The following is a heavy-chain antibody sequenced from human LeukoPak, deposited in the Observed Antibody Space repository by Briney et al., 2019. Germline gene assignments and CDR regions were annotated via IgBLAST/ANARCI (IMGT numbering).Heavy chain of an antibody. CDR1: GGSISSYY. Sequence: SETLSLTCTVSGGSISSYYWSWIRQPPGKGLEWIGYIYYSGSTNHNPSLKSRVTISVDTSKNQFSLKLSSVTAADTAVYYCARGRGYCSSTSCYTVFDYWGQGTLVTVSS. CDR2: IYYSGST. J-gene: IGHJ4*02. D-gene: IGHD2-2*02. CDR3: ARGRGYCSSTSCYTVFDY. V-gene: IGHV4-59*01.